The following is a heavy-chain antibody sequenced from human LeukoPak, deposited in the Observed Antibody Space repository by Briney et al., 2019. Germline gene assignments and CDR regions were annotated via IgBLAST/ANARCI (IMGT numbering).Heavy chain of an antibody. CDR2: THYSGST. V-gene: IGHV4-39*01. D-gene: IGHD2/OR15-2a*01. J-gene: IGHJ6*02. Sequence: SETLSLTCTVSGGSISSSSYYWVWIRQPPEKGLEWIGSTHYSGSTYYNASLKSRVTISVDTSKIQFSLKLTSVTAADTAVYYCARHGEGAIVTSYYYAMDVWGRGTTVTVSS. CDR3: ARHGEGAIVTSYYYAMDV. CDR1: GGSISSSSYY.